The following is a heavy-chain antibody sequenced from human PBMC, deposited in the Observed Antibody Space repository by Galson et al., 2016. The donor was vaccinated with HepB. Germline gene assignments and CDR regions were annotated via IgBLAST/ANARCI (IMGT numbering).Heavy chain of an antibody. CDR2: IRATNGNT. V-gene: IGHV1-18*01. D-gene: IGHD3-22*01. J-gene: IGHJ5*02. Sequence: SVKVSCKASGYTFSSYGITWVRQAPGQGLEWMGWIRATNGNTNYAPNFEGRVTMTTDTSTSTAYLELRSLKSDDTAVYYCAREEYYFDSSGYYAGFDAWGQGTLVTVSS. CDR1: GYTFSSYG. CDR3: AREEYYFDSSGYYAGFDA.